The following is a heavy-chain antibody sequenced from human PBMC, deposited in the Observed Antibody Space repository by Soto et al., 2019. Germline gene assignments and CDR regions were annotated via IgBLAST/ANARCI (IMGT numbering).Heavy chain of an antibody. V-gene: IGHV3-48*01. D-gene: IGHD2-2*01. CDR1: GFTFSTYS. Sequence: GGSLRLSCAASGFTFSTYSMNWVRQAPGKGLEWVSYISSSSSPIYYADSVKGRFTISRDNAKNSLYLQMNSLRVEDTAVYYCARDLGPAALLGEYYFDYWGQGTLVTVSS. CDR3: ARDLGPAALLGEYYFDY. J-gene: IGHJ4*02. CDR2: ISSSSSPI.